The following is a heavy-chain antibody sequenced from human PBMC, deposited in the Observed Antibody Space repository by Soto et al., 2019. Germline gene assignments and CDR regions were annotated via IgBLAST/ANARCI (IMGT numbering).Heavy chain of an antibody. CDR1: GGTFSSYA. D-gene: IGHD6-13*01. CDR3: AREAYPADPVPPHFDY. Sequence: QVQLVQSGAEVKKPGSSVKVSCKASGGTFSSYAISWVRQAPGQGLEWMGGIIPILGTANYAQKFQGRVMISADESTSTAYMELSSLRSEDTAVYYCAREAYPADPVPPHFDYWGQGTLVTVSS. J-gene: IGHJ4*02. CDR2: IIPILGTA. V-gene: IGHV1-69*01.